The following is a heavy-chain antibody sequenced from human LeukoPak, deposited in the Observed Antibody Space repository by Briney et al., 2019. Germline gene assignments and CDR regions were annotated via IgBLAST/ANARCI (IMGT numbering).Heavy chain of an antibody. CDR3: ARHLTDSGSCFDY. CDR2: IHYSGST. CDR1: GVSISSYY. Sequence: SETLSLTCSVSGVSISSYYWSWIRQPPGKGLEWIGYIHYSGSTSYNPSLESRVTLLVDTSKNQFSLKLSTVTAADTAVYYCARHLTDSGSCFDYWGQGTLVTVSS. J-gene: IGHJ4*02. V-gene: IGHV4-59*08. D-gene: IGHD6-13*01.